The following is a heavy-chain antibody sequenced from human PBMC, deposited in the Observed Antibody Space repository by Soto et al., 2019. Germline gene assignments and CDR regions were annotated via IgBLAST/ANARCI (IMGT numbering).Heavy chain of an antibody. Sequence: PGGSLRLSCAASGFTFSTYWMHWVRQAPGKVLVWVSRINTDGGTTTYAESVKGRFTISRDNARNTLYLQMNSLRPEDTALYYCVRVGSGSYSWRDPWGQGTLVTVSS. CDR3: VRVGSGSYSWRDP. D-gene: IGHD1-26*01. J-gene: IGHJ5*02. CDR2: INTDGGTT. CDR1: GFTFSTYW. V-gene: IGHV3-74*01.